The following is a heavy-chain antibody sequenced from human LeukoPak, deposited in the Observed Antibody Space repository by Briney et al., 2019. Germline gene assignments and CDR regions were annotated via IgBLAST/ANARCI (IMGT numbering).Heavy chain of an antibody. J-gene: IGHJ5*02. V-gene: IGHV3-30-3*01. Sequence: PGGSLRLSCAASGFTFSSYAMHWVRQAPGKGLEWVAVISYDGSNKYYADSMKGRFSISRDDSKNTLYLQMNSLRAEDTAVYYCARSTLRLRPMSWTLGDAWGQGTLVTVSS. D-gene: IGHD2-15*01. CDR3: ARSTLRLRPMSWTLGDA. CDR2: ISYDGSNK. CDR1: GFTFSSYA.